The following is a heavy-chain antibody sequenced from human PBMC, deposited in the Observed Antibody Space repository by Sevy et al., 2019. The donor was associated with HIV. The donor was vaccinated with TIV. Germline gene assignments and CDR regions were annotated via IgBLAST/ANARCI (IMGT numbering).Heavy chain of an antibody. CDR1: GFSFDSYG. J-gene: IGHJ6*03. CDR2: ISYDGSNK. CDR3: ARDGQPLSSYYYYYMDV. Sequence: GGSLRLSCAVSGFSFDSYGMTWVRQAPGKGLEWVAVISYDGSNKYYADSVKGRFTISRDNSKNTLYLQMNSLRAEDTAVYYCARDGQPLSSYYYYYMDVWGKGTTVTVSS. V-gene: IGHV3-30-3*01.